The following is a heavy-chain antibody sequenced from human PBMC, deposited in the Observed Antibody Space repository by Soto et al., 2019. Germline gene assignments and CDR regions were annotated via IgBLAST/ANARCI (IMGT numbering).Heavy chain of an antibody. V-gene: IGHV1-8*01. CDR1: GYTFTSYD. CDR2: MNPNSGNT. CDR3: ARGHVAAADAFDI. Sequence: ASVKVSCKASGYTFTSYDINWVRQATGQGLEWMGWMNPNSGNTGYAQKFQGRVTMTRNTSINTAYMELSSLRSEDTAVYYCARGHVAAADAFDIWGQGTMVTVSS. J-gene: IGHJ3*02. D-gene: IGHD6-13*01.